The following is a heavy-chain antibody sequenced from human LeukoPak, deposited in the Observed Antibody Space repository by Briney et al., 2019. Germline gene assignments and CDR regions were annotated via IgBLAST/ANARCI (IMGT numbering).Heavy chain of an antibody. Sequence: ASVKVSCKASGYTFTSYGISWVRQAPGQGLEWMGWISAYNGNTNYAQKLQGRVTMTTDTSTSTAYMELRSLRSDDTAVYYCARDLGNPTRIVGATRSDYWGQGTLVTVSS. J-gene: IGHJ4*02. V-gene: IGHV1-18*01. CDR2: ISAYNGNT. CDR3: ARDLGNPTRIVGATRSDY. CDR1: GYTFTSYG. D-gene: IGHD1-26*01.